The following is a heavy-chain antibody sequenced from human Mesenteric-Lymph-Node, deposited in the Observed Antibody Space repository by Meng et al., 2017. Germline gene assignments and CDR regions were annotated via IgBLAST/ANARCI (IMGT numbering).Heavy chain of an antibody. CDR3: AKDVSARLLRYFGMDV. CDR2: ISAGSTGT. J-gene: IGHJ6*02. CDR1: GFDFSTYT. V-gene: IGHV3-23*01. Sequence: GGSLRLSCVASGFDFSTYTMTWVHQAPGKGLEWVSAISAGSTGTYYADSVEGRFTISRDNSKYTLYLQMNSLRAEDTAIYYCAKDVSARLLRYFGMDVWGQGTTVTVSS. D-gene: IGHD3-9*01.